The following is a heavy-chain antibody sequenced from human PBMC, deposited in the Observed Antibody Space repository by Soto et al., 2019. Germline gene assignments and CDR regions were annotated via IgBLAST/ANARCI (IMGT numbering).Heavy chain of an antibody. Sequence: EVQLVESGGGLVQPGRSLRLSCAASGFTFDDYAMHWVRQAPGKGLEWVSGISWNSGSIGYADSVKGRFTISRDNAKNSLYLQMHSLRAEDTALYYCAKSPSYSGDFDYWGQGTLVTVSS. J-gene: IGHJ4*02. CDR3: AKSPSYSGDFDY. CDR1: GFTFDDYA. CDR2: ISWNSGSI. V-gene: IGHV3-9*01. D-gene: IGHD2-15*01.